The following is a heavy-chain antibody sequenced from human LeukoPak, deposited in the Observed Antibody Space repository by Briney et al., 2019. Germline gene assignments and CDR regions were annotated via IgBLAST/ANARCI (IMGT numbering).Heavy chain of an antibody. V-gene: IGHV3-48*03. CDR3: AREMVVPAATTYYYYGMDV. CDR1: GFTFRSYE. D-gene: IGHD2-2*01. J-gene: IGHJ6*02. Sequence: GGSLRLSCAASGFTFRSYEMNWVRQAPGKGVEWVSYISSSGSTIYYADSVKGRFTISRDNAKNSLYLQMNSLRAEDTAVYYCAREMVVPAATTYYYYGMDVWGQGTTVTVSS. CDR2: ISSSGSTI.